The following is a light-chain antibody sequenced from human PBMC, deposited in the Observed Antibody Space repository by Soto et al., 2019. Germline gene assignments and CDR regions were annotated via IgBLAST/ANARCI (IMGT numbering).Light chain of an antibody. V-gene: IGLV1-44*01. CDR2: SNN. J-gene: IGLJ2*01. CDR3: AAWDDSLNAVV. CDR1: SSNIGSNT. Sequence: QPVLTQPPSASGTPGQRVTNSCSGSSSNIGSNTVNWYQQLPGTAPKLLIYSNNQRPSGVPDRFSGSKSGTSASLAISGLQSEDEADYYCAAWDDSLNAVVFGGGTKVTVL.